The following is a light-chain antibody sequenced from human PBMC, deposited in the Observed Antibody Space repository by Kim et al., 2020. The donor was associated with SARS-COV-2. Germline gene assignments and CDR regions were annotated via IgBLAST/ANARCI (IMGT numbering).Light chain of an antibody. CDR1: KRSIARNY. Sequence: TETPACTGRKRSIARNYVQWYQQRPDSAPTTVIYEHNQLPSGAPGRFSGSIDSSSKAASLTISGLKTEDEAGYYCQSYDSSNVVFGGGTQLTVL. J-gene: IGLJ2*01. CDR2: EHN. CDR3: QSYDSSNVV. V-gene: IGLV6-57*02.